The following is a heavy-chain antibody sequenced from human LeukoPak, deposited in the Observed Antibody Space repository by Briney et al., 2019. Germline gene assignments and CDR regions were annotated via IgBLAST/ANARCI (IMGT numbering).Heavy chain of an antibody. D-gene: IGHD5-24*01. V-gene: IGHV3-7*04. J-gene: IGHJ4*02. CDR2: IKQDGSKK. CDR3: TRVGYIDEGIDY. Sequence: GGSLRLSCVASGFPFSSYWMTWVRQAPGKGLEWVANIKQDGSKKSYVDSVKGRITISRDNAKNSLYLQMNSLRAEDTAIYYCTRVGYIDEGIDYWGQGTLVTVSS. CDR1: GFPFSSYW.